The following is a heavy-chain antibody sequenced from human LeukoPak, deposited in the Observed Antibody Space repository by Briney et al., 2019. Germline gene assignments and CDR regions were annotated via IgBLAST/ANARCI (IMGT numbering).Heavy chain of an antibody. CDR1: GYTFTNYG. J-gene: IGHJ6*03. CDR2: ISAYNGNT. D-gene: IGHD1-1*01. CDR3: ARGPVLYYYYYMDV. Sequence: GASVKVSCKTSGYTFTNYGISWVRQAPGQALEWMGWISAYNGNTNYAQKLQGRVTMTTDTSTSTAYMELRSLRSDDTAVYYCARGPVLYYYYYMDVWGKGTTVTVSS. V-gene: IGHV1-18*01.